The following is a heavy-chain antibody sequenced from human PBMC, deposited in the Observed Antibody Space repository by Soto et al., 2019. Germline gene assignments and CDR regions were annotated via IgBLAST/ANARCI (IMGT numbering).Heavy chain of an antibody. D-gene: IGHD2-15*01. CDR3: ARRTQYCSGGSCYLYFDY. V-gene: IGHV5-10-1*03. CDR2: IDPSDSYT. J-gene: IGHJ4*02. CDR1: RYSFSSYW. Sequence: EVQLVQSGAEVKKPGESLKISCKGSRYSFSSYWISWVRQMPGKGLEWMGKIDPSDSYTSYSPSFQGHVTISADKSISTAYVQWSSLKASDTAMYYCARRTQYCSGGSCYLYFDYWGQGTLVTVSS.